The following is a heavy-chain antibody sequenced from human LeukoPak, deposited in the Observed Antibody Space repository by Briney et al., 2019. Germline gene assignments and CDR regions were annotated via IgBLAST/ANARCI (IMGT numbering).Heavy chain of an antibody. CDR2: IIPILGIA. CDR3: ARDPLDYGDYVSHDY. J-gene: IGHJ4*02. D-gene: IGHD4-17*01. Sequence: ASVKVSCKASGGTFSIYAISWVRHAPGQGLEWMGRIIPILGIANCAQKFQGRVTITADKSTSTAYIELSSLRSEDTAVYYCARDPLDYGDYVSHDYWGQGTLVTVSS. V-gene: IGHV1-69*04. CDR1: GGTFSIYA.